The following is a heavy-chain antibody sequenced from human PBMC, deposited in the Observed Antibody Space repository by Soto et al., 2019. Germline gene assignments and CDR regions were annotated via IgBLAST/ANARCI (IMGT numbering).Heavy chain of an antibody. CDR2: VYYSGST. Sequence: PSETLSLTCTVSGGSVSSFSYYWSWIRQPPGKGLEWIGYVYYSGSTNYNPSLKSRVTISVDTSKNQFSLKLSSVTAADTAVYYCARGYSSSRHYSHYYMVVWGKGTTVTVSS. V-gene: IGHV4-61*01. CDR3: ARGYSSSRHYSHYYMVV. CDR1: GGSVSSFSYY. D-gene: IGHD6-13*01. J-gene: IGHJ6*03.